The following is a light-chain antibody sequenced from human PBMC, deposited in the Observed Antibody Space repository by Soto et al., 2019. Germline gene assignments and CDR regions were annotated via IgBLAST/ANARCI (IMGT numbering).Light chain of an antibody. CDR1: QSVTSSY. CDR2: GAS. Sequence: EIVLTQSPGTLSLPPGERATLSCRASQSVTSSYVAWYQQKPGQAPRLLMYGASTRATGIPDRFSGSGSGTDFTLTISRLEPEDFAVYFCQQYGSSPRTFGQGTKVDIK. J-gene: IGKJ1*01. V-gene: IGKV3-20*01. CDR3: QQYGSSPRT.